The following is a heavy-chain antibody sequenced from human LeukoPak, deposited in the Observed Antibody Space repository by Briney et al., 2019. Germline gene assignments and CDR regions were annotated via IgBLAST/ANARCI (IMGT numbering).Heavy chain of an antibody. CDR1: GYTFTGYY. D-gene: IGHD3-22*01. CDR2: MNPNSGNT. J-gene: IGHJ6*03. V-gene: IGHV1-8*02. Sequence: RASVKVSCKASGYTFTGYYMHWVRQATGQGLEWMGWMNPNSGNTGYAQKFQGRVTMTRNTSISTAYMELSSLRSEDTAVYYCARDYYDTTTYYYHYYYMDVWGKGTTVTISS. CDR3: ARDYYDTTTYYYHYYYMDV.